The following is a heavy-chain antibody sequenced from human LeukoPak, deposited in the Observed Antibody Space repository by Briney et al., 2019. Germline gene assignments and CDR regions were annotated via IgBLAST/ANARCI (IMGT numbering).Heavy chain of an antibody. CDR2: ISSSSSYI. D-gene: IGHD2-2*01. CDR1: GFTFSSYS. J-gene: IGHJ4*02. CDR3: ARETLPRGSTSWIFDY. Sequence: GGSLRLSCAASGFTFSSYSMHWVRQAPGKGLEWVSSISSSSSYIYYADSVKGRFTISRDNAKNSLYLQMNSLRAEDTAVYYCARETLPRGSTSWIFDYWGQGTLVTVSS. V-gene: IGHV3-21*01.